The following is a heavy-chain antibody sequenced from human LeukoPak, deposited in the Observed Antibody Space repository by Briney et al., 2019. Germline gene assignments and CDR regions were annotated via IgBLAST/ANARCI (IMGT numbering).Heavy chain of an antibody. CDR3: AELGITMIGGV. V-gene: IGHV3-48*03. D-gene: IGHD3-10*02. CDR1: GFTFSSYE. CDR2: ISSSGSTI. J-gene: IGHJ6*04. Sequence: GGSLRLSCAASGFTFSSYEMNWVRQAPEKGLEWVSYISSSGSTIYYADSVKGRLTLSRDNAENSLYLQVNSLRAEDTAVYYCAELGITMIGGVWGKGTTVTISS.